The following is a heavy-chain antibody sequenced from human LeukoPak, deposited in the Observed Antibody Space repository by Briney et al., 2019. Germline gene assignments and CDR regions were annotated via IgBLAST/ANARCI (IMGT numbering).Heavy chain of an antibody. J-gene: IGHJ4*02. D-gene: IGHD1-26*01. CDR2: INSDGSST. CDR1: GFSFSTYW. V-gene: IGHV3-74*01. CDR3: AKRERVGTTIGH. Sequence: GGSLRLSCAASGFSFSTYWMHWVRQVPGKGPEWVSRINSDGSSTSYADSVKGRFTISRDNSKNTLYLQMNSLRAEDTAVYYCAKRERVGTTIGHWGQGTLVTVSS.